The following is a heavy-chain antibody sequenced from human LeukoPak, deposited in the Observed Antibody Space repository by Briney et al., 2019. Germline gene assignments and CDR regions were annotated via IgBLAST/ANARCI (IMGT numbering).Heavy chain of an antibody. D-gene: IGHD3-22*01. CDR2: ITSSSSYI. V-gene: IGHV3-21*01. J-gene: IGHJ4*02. CDR3: AKEKYDTSGYYHDY. CDR1: GFTFSSYN. Sequence: GGSLRLSCAASGFTFSSYNMNWVRQAPGKGLEWVSSITSSSSYIYYADSVKGRFTISRDNSKNTLYLQMNSLRAEDTAVYYCAKEKYDTSGYYHDYWGQGTLVTVSS.